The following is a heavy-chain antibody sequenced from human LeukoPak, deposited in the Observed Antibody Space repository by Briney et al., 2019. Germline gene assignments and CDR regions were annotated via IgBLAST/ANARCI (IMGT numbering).Heavy chain of an antibody. CDR3: AREFTFSFDSSGYALGLDH. CDR1: GYTFISNY. CDR2: INPAGGST. V-gene: IGHV1-46*01. Sequence: PGASVKVSCQASGYTFISNYIHWVRQAPGQGLEWMGLINPAGGSTSYAQKFQGRLTMTRDTSTRTVFMELSSLTSDDTAVYYCAREFTFSFDSSGYALGLDHWGQGTLVTVSS. J-gene: IGHJ5*02. D-gene: IGHD3-22*01.